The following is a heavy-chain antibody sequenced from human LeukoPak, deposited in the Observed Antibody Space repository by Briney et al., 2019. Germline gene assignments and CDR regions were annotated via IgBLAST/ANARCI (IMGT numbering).Heavy chain of an antibody. CDR3: ARGDDYGDFRFDY. CDR2: IYHSGST. D-gene: IGHD4-17*01. J-gene: IGHJ4*02. Sequence: SETLSLTCAVSGGSISSSNWWSWVRQPPGKGLEWIGEIYHSGSTNYNPSLKSRVTISVDTSKNQFSLKLSSVTAADTAVYYCARGDDYGDFRFDYWGQGTLVTVSS. V-gene: IGHV4-4*02. CDR1: GGSISSSNW.